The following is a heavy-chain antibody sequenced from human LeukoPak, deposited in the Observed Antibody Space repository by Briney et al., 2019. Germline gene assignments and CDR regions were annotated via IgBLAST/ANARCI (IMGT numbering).Heavy chain of an antibody. CDR1: GDPISDYY. CDR2: IYTNGIT. V-gene: IGHV4-4*07. D-gene: IGHD3-10*01. Sequence: SETLSLTCTVSGDPISDYYWSWIRQPAGKGLELIGRIYTNGITNYNPSLKSRVTTSVDTSKNQLSLRLSSVTAADTAVYYCARGFAYGSGSQLNWFDPWGQGTLVTVSS. J-gene: IGHJ5*02. CDR3: ARGFAYGSGSQLNWFDP.